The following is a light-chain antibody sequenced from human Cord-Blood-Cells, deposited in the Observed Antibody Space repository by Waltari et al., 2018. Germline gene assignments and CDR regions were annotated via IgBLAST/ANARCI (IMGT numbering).Light chain of an antibody. CDR3: CSYAGSSTYV. CDR1: SSDVGSYNL. J-gene: IGLJ1*01. Sequence: QSALTQPASVSGSPGQSITISCTGTSSDVGSYNLVSWYQQHPGKAPKLMIYEGSKRPSGVSNRFFGSKSGNTASLTISGLQAEDDADYYCCSYAGSSTYVFGTGTKVTVL. V-gene: IGLV2-23*01. CDR2: EGS.